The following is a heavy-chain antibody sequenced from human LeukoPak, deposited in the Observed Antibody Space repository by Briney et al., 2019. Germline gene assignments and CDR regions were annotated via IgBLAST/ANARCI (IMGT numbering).Heavy chain of an antibody. Sequence: GGSLRLSCAASGFTFSSYSMNWVRQAPGKGLEWVSSISSSSSYIYYADSVKGRFTISRDNAKNSLYLQMNSLRAEDTAVYYCARAMYPTVVIADAFDLWGQGTMVTVSS. CDR2: ISSSSSYI. CDR1: GFTFSSYS. CDR3: ARAMYPTVVIADAFDL. D-gene: IGHD4-23*01. J-gene: IGHJ3*01. V-gene: IGHV3-21*01.